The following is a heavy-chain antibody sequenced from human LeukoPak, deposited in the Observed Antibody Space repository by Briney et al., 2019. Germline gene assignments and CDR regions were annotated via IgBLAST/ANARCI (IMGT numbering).Heavy chain of an antibody. CDR1: GFSFSTYA. J-gene: IGHJ4*02. D-gene: IGHD5-12*01. CDR2: ISGSGDST. CDR3: AKASGYSGYDPFDY. Sequence: PGGSPRLSCTASGFSFSTYAMTWVRQAPGKGLEWVSGISGSGDSTYYADSVKGWFSISRDNSRDTLYLQINSLRADDTALYYCAKASGYSGYDPFDYWGQGTLVTVSS. V-gene: IGHV3-23*01.